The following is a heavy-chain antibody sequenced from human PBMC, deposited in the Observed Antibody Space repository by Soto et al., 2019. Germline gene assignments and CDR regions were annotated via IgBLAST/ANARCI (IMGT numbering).Heavy chain of an antibody. V-gene: IGHV4-39*07. CDR3: ARADYEILTGSYAMDV. D-gene: IGHD3-9*01. Sequence: PSETLSLTCTVSGGSISSSPYYWCWIRHPPGKGLEWIGPASSSGATNDNPSLKSRVTMPVDTSKNQFSLKLTSVTAADTAVYFCARADYEILTGSYAMDVWGQGTTVTVSS. CDR2: ASSSGAT. CDR1: GGSISSSPYY. J-gene: IGHJ6*02.